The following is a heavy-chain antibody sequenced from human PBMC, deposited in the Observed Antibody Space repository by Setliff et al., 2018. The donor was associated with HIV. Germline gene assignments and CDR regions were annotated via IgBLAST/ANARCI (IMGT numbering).Heavy chain of an antibody. CDR2: IDPSDSYT. V-gene: IGHV5-10-1*01. CDR3: AGGYEMPEFSYGVDV. D-gene: IGHD5-12*01. Sequence: GESLKISCKGSGYSFTTYWISWVRLMPGKGLEWMGRIDPSDSYTDYNPSFQGHVSISVDKSISTAYLQWSGLKASDTAIYYCAGGYEMPEFSYGVDVWGQGTTVTVSS. CDR1: GYSFTTYW. J-gene: IGHJ6*02.